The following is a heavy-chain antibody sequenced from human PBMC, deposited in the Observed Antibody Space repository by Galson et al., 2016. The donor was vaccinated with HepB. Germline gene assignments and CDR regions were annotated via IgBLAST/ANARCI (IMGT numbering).Heavy chain of an antibody. CDR3: ASGDTTPRGDY. CDR1: GFTFSKNA. CDR2: LSYDGSVK. D-gene: IGHD2-21*02. J-gene: IGHJ4*02. V-gene: IGHV3-30-3*01. Sequence: SLRLSCAASGFTFSKNAMHWVRQAPGKGLEWVAVLSYDGSVKYYRDPVKGRFTISRDTCTNTLYLQMNSLRGEDTAVYYCASGDTTPRGDYWGQGTVVTVSS.